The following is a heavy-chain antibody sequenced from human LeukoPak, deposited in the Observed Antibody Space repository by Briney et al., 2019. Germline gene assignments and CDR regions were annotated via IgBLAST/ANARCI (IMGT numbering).Heavy chain of an antibody. CDR2: ISSSSSYI. Sequence: GGSLRLSCAASEFTFSTYAMNWVRQAPGKGLEWVSSISSSSSYIYYADSVKGRFTISRDNAKNSLYLQMNSLRAEDTAVYYCARELYCSGGSCPIRDWGQGTMVTVSS. CDR1: EFTFSTYA. D-gene: IGHD2-15*01. V-gene: IGHV3-21*01. J-gene: IGHJ3*01. CDR3: ARELYCSGGSCPIRD.